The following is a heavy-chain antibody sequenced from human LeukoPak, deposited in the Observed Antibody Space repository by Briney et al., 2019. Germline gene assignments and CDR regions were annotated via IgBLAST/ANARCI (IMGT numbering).Heavy chain of an antibody. D-gene: IGHD2-2*01. CDR3: ARDLGLGYCSSSACYRLAMDV. CDR1: GFTFNNYA. Sequence: GGSLRLSCAASGFTFNNYAMHWVRQAPGKGLEWVSLITWGGGDTFYADSVKGRFTISRDNSKNSLFLQMNSLRAEDTALYYCARDLGLGYCSSSACYRLAMDVWGQGTTVTVSS. V-gene: IGHV3-43D*03. CDR2: ITWGGGDT. J-gene: IGHJ6*02.